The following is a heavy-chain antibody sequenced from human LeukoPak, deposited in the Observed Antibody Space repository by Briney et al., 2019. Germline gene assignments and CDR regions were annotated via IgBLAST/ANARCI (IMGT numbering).Heavy chain of an antibody. CDR2: ISYDGSNK. J-gene: IGHJ4*02. V-gene: IGHV3-30*03. CDR1: GFTFSSYG. CDR3: ARDSTVRGVRPFDY. D-gene: IGHD3-10*01. Sequence: PGRSLRLSCAASGFTFSSYGMHWVRQAPGKGLEWVAVISYDGSNKYYADSVKGRFTISRDNSKNTLYLQMNSLRAEDTAVYYCARDSTVRGVRPFDYWGQGTLVTVSS.